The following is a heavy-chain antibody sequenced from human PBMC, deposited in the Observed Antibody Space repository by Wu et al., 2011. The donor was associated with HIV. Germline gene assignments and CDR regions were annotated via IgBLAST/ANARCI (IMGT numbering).Heavy chain of an antibody. D-gene: IGHD2-8*01. CDR2: INPGTGGT. CDR3: ARESPYVA. V-gene: IGHV1-2*02. Sequence: QVQLVQSGAELKKPGASVKVSCKASGYTFTAYYIHWVRQAPGQGLEWMGWINPGTGGTDYAQEFQGRVTMTTDTSINTAYMELSRLRSDDTAVYYCARESPYVAWGQGILVTVSS. J-gene: IGHJ5*02. CDR1: GYTFTAYY.